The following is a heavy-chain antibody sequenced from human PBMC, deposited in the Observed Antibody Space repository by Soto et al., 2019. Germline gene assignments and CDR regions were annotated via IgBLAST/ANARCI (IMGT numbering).Heavy chain of an antibody. D-gene: IGHD2-2*01. Sequence: GGSLRLSCAASGFTFSSYAMHWVRQAPGKGLEWVAVISYDGSNKYYADSVKGRFTISRDNSKNTLYLQMNSLRAEDTAVYYCARGILEDIVVVPAALDVWGQGTTVTVSS. V-gene: IGHV3-30-3*01. CDR1: GFTFSSYA. CDR2: ISYDGSNK. CDR3: ARGILEDIVVVPAALDV. J-gene: IGHJ6*02.